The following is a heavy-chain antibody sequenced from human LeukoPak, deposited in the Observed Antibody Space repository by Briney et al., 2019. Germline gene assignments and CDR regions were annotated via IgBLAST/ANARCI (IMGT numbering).Heavy chain of an antibody. V-gene: IGHV3-23*01. CDR3: AKGGGSSCYSPSDY. J-gene: IGHJ4*02. D-gene: IGHD2-15*01. CDR2: ISGSGTDT. CDR1: GFTFSSYA. Sequence: GGSLRLSCGGSGFTFSSYAMSWVRQAPGKGLEWVSAISGSGTDTFYANSVKGRTTISRDSPKNTLYLQMNSLRAEDTAVYYCAKGGGSSCYSPSDYWGQGTLVTVSS.